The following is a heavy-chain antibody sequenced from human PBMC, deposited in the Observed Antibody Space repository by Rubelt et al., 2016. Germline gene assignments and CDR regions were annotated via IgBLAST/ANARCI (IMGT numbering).Heavy chain of an antibody. J-gene: IGHJ6*02. CDR1: GGSISSYY. V-gene: IGHV4-59*01. CDR3: ARVGITMVRGVIITRYGMDV. D-gene: IGHD3-10*01. Sequence: QVQLQESGPGLVKPSETLSLTCTVSGGSISSYYWSWIRQPPGKGLEWIGYIYYSGSTNYNPSLKSRFTISVETSKNQCSLRLSSVTAADTAVYYCARVGITMVRGVIITRYGMDVWGQGTTVTVSS. CDR2: IYYSGST.